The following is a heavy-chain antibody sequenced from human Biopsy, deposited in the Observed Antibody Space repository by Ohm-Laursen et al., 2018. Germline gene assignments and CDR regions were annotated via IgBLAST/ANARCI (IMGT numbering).Heavy chain of an antibody. D-gene: IGHD2-15*01. Sequence: SLRLSCAASGFTFSGFSMNWVRQAPGKGLVWVSRINSDGSSTNYADAVKGRFTISRDNAKNTVFLQMNSLRAEDTAVYYCARAYPPPGRRLVVVAGDFDCWGQGTRVTVSS. CDR3: ARAYPPPGRRLVVVAGDFDC. J-gene: IGHJ4*02. CDR1: GFTFSGFS. V-gene: IGHV3-74*01. CDR2: INSDGSST.